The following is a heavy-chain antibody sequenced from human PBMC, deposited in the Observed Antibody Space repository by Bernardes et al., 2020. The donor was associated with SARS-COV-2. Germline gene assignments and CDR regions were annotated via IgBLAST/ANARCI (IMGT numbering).Heavy chain of an antibody. J-gene: IGHJ6*02. D-gene: IGHD2-15*01. Sequence: GGSLRLSCAASGFTFSNYWIHWVRQVPGKGLVWVSRINGDGSSTNYADSVKGRFTISRDNTKHTLFLQMNSLRAEDTALYYCARSSDFLGHCRGGSCYYYAMDVWGQGTTVTVSS. CDR2: INGDGSST. CDR1: GFTFSNYW. V-gene: IGHV3-74*01. CDR3: ARSSDFLGHCRGGSCYYYAMDV.